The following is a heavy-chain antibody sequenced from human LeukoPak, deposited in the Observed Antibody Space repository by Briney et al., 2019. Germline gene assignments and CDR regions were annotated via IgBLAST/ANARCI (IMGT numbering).Heavy chain of an antibody. J-gene: IGHJ1*01. D-gene: IGHD3-10*01. CDR1: GFTFSSYW. Sequence: GGSLRLSCAASGFTFSSYWMSWVRQAPGKGLEWVGRIKSKTDGGTTDYAAPVKGRFTISRDDSKNTLYLQMNSLETEDTAVYYCITGGSGSEKKYFQHWGQGTLVTVSS. V-gene: IGHV3-15*01. CDR3: ITGGSGSEKKYFQH. CDR2: IKSKTDGGTT.